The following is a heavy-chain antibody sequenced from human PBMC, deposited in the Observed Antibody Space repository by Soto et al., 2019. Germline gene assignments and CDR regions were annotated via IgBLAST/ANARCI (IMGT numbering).Heavy chain of an antibody. J-gene: IGHJ6*02. CDR2: IYHSGST. V-gene: IGHV4-30-2*01. CDR1: GGSISSGGYS. CDR3: ARAPVYDSSGYYYYYGMDV. Sequence: PSETLFLTCAVSGGSISSGGYSWSWIRQPPGKGLEWIGYIYHSGSTYYNPSLKSRVTISVDRSKNQFSLKLSSVTAADTAVYYCARAPVYDSSGYYYYYGMDVWGQGTTVTVSS. D-gene: IGHD3-22*01.